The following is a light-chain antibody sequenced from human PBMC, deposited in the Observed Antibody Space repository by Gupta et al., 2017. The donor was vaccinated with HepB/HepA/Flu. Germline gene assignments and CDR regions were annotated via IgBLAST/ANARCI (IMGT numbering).Light chain of an antibody. CDR1: SSDVGAYNS. CDR2: DVN. Sequence: QSALTPPRSVSGSPGQSVTISCTGTSSDVGAYNSVSWYQQHPGKVPKLMIYDVNQRPSGVPDRFSGSKSANTASLTISGLQAEDEADYYCCSYAGSYSFVVFGGGTKLTVL. CDR3: CSYAGSYSFVV. V-gene: IGLV2-11*01. J-gene: IGLJ2*01.